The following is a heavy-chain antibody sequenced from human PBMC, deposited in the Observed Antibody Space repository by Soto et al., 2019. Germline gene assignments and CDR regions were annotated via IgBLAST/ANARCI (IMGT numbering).Heavy chain of an antibody. J-gene: IGHJ6*02. CDR2: INPNSGGT. V-gene: IGHV1-2*04. CDR3: ARNDDIIGSGYYYYGMDV. D-gene: IGHD3-10*01. CDR1: GYTFTGYY. Sequence: GASVKVSCKASGYTFTGYYMHWVLQAPGQGLEWMGWINPNSGGTNYAQKFQGWVTMTRDTSISTAYMELSRLRSDDTAVYYCARNDDIIGSGYYYYGMDVWGQGTTVTVSS.